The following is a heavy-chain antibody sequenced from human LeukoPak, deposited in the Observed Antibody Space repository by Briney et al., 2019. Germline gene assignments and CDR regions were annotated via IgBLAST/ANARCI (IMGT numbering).Heavy chain of an antibody. J-gene: IGHJ4*02. CDR3: AREVHDFWRMYYFDY. Sequence: SETLSLTCTVSGGSISSNYWSWIRQPPGKGLQWVGYINYSGNTNYNPSLTGRVTVSVDTSKNQFSLKLSSVTAADTAVYYCAREVHDFWRMYYFDYWGQGTLVTVSS. D-gene: IGHD3-3*01. V-gene: IGHV4-59*12. CDR2: INYSGNT. CDR1: GGSISSNY.